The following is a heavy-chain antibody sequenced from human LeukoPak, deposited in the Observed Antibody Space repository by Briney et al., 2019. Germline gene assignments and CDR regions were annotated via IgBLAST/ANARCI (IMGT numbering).Heavy chain of an antibody. CDR1: GYTFTSYY. Sequence: ASVKVSCKASGYTFTSYYMHWVRQAPGQGLEWMGIINPSGGSTSYAQKFQGRVTMTRDTSTSTVYMELSSLRFEDTAVYYCARETAAAAFDYWGQGALVTVSS. V-gene: IGHV1-46*01. CDR3: ARETAAAAFDY. CDR2: INPSGGST. J-gene: IGHJ4*02. D-gene: IGHD6-13*01.